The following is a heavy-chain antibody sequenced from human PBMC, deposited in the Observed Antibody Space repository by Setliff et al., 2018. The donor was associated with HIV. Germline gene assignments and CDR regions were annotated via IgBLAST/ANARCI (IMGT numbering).Heavy chain of an antibody. CDR2: ISQSGTT. D-gene: IGHD1-1*01. CDR3: ARGKGGIDGPVEFDN. CDR1: GGSFSGYS. J-gene: IGHJ4*02. Sequence: PSETLSLTCVVSGGSFSGYSWSWIRQSPGKGLEWIGEISQSGTTHYNPSLKRRVTISEDTSKSQPSMKLTSVAAADTAIYYCARGKGGIDGPVEFDNWGQGTPVTVSS. V-gene: IGHV4-34*01.